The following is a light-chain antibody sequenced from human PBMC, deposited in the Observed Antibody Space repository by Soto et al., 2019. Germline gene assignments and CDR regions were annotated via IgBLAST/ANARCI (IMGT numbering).Light chain of an antibody. CDR1: QSVSTY. CDR3: QQRSSWIT. V-gene: IGKV3-11*01. J-gene: IGKJ5*01. CDR2: DAS. Sequence: EVVLTQSPATLSLSPGERATLSCRASQSVSTYLAWYQQKPGQAPRLLIYDASNRATGIPARFNGSGSATDFTLTISSLEPEDFAVYYCQQRSSWITFGQGTRLEIK.